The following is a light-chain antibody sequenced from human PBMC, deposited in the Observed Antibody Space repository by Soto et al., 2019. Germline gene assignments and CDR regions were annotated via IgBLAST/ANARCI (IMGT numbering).Light chain of an antibody. J-gene: IGLJ1*01. CDR2: AVS. CDR3: TSYTPSSTYV. CDR1: SSDVGNYAY. V-gene: IGLV2-14*03. Sequence: QSALTQPASVSGSPGQSITISCTGTSSDVGNYAYVSWYQQYPGKAPKLMIYAVSRRPSGVSNRFSGSKSGNTASLTISGRQAEDEADYYCTSYTPSSTYVFGTGTELTVL.